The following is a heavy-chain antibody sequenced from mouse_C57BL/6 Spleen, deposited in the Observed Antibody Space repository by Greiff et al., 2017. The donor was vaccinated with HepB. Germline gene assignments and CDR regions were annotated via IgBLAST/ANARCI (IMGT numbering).Heavy chain of an antibody. D-gene: IGHD4-1*01. Sequence: EVMLVESGGGLVKPGGSLKLSCAASGFTFSSYAMSWVRQTPEKRLEWVATISDGGSYTYYPDNVKGRFTISRDNAKNNLYLQMSHLKSEDTAMYYCAKIELGYWYFDVWGTGTTVTVSS. J-gene: IGHJ1*03. CDR3: AKIELGYWYFDV. CDR2: ISDGGSYT. V-gene: IGHV5-4*03. CDR1: GFTFSSYA.